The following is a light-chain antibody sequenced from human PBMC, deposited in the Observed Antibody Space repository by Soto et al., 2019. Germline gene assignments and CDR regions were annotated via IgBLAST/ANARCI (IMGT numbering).Light chain of an antibody. J-gene: IGKJ5*01. CDR1: QGIGRY. CDR3: QQLNSYPIT. CDR2: SAS. Sequence: IQLTQSPSSLSASVGDRVTITCRASQGIGRYLAWYQQKPGKAPKLLTYSASTLQSGVPSGFTGSGSGTDFTLTISSLQPEDCATYYCQQLNSYPITFGQGTRLEIK. V-gene: IGKV1-9*01.